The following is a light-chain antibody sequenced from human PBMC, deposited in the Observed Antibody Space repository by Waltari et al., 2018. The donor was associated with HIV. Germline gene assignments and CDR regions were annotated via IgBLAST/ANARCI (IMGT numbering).Light chain of an antibody. CDR2: GND. J-gene: IGLJ3*02. Sequence: QSVLTQPPSASGTPGQGVTISCSGSNLNIGSNYVYWYQQLPGTAPKLILHGNDQRPSGVPDRFSGSKSGNSASLAISGLRSEDEADYYCSAWDDSLRGWVFGGGTKLTVL. V-gene: IGLV1-47*01. CDR3: SAWDDSLRGWV. CDR1: NLNIGSNY.